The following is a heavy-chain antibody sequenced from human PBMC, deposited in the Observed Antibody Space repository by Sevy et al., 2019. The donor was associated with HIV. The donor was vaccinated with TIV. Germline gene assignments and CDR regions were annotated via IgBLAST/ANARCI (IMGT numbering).Heavy chain of an antibody. D-gene: IGHD3-16*01. Sequence: GGSLRLSCAASGFTFSSYEMNWVRQAPGKGLEWVSYISSSGSTIYYADSVKGRFTISRDNAKNSLYLQMNSLRAEDTAVYYCARALSPIAPRGTGFDPWGQGTLVTVSS. CDR3: ARALSPIAPRGTGFDP. CDR2: ISSSGSTI. CDR1: GFTFSSYE. J-gene: IGHJ5*02. V-gene: IGHV3-48*03.